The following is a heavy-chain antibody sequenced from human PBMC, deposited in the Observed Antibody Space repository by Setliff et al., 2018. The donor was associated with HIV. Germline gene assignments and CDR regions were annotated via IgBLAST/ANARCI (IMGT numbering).Heavy chain of an antibody. Sequence: ASVKVSCKVSGYTLAELSMHWVRQAPGKGLGWMGGFDPEDGETIYAQKFRGRVSMTEEKSTDTAYMELSSLRSDDTAVYYCATFYNSGSLTSFDYWGQGTVVTVS. J-gene: IGHJ4*02. D-gene: IGHD3-10*01. CDR2: FDPEDGET. V-gene: IGHV1-24*01. CDR1: GYTLAELS. CDR3: ATFYNSGSLTSFDY.